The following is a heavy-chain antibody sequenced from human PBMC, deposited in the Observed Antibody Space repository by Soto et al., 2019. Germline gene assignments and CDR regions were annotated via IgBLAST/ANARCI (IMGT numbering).Heavy chain of an antibody. CDR1: GYSFTTYW. CDR2: IYPGDSDT. V-gene: IGHV5-51*01. D-gene: IGHD3-22*01. CDR3: ARAYSSGYYFGGSFDY. J-gene: IGHJ4*02. Sequence: PGESLKISCKGSGYSFTTYWIGWVRQMPGKGLEWMGIIYPGDSDTRYSPSFQGQVTISADKSISTAYLQWSSLKASDIAMYYCARAYSSGYYFGGSFDYWGQGTLVTVSS.